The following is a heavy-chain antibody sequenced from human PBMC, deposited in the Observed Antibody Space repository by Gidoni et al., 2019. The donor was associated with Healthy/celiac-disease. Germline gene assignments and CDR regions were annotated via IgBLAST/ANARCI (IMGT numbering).Heavy chain of an antibody. CDR1: GFTFSSYG. V-gene: IGHV3-30*18. D-gene: IGHD3-16*01. CDR2: ISYGGSNK. CDR3: AKDAEVGY. J-gene: IGHJ4*02. Sequence: QVQLVESGGGVVQPGRSLRLSCAASGFTFSSYGMHWVRQAPAKGLAWVAVISYGGSNKYYADSVKGRFTISRDNSKNTLYLQMNSLRAEDTAVYYCAKDAEVGYWGQGTLVTVSS.